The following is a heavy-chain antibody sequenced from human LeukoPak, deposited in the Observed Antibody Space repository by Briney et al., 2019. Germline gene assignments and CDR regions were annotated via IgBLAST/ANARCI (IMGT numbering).Heavy chain of an antibody. CDR1: GGSFSGYY. CDR3: ARGRAPYA. D-gene: IGHD2-2*01. V-gene: IGHV4-34*01. J-gene: IGHJ5*02. Sequence: SETLSLTCAVYGGSFSGYYWNWIRQPPGKGLEWIGEINHSGSTNYNPSLKSRVTISVDTSKNQFSLKLSSVTAADTAVYYCARGRAPYAWGQGTLVTVSS. CDR2: INHSGST.